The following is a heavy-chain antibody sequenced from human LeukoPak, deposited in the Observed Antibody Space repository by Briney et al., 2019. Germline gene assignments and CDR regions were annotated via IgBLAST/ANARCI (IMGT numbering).Heavy chain of an antibody. CDR1: GESLSGYY. Sequence: SETLSLTCAVYGESLSGYYWSWIRQPPGKGLEWIGEINQSGSTNDNPPLKSRVTISVETSKHQLSLKLSSVTAADTALYYCARGRRPPLIPSAIYYYYHMDVWGKGTTVTVSS. CDR2: INQSGST. V-gene: IGHV4-34*01. J-gene: IGHJ6*03. CDR3: ARGRRPPLIPSAIYYYYHMDV. D-gene: IGHD2-2*02.